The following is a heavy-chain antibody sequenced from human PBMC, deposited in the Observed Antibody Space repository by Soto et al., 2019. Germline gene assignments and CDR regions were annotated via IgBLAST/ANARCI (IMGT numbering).Heavy chain of an antibody. CDR3: ATVSRDGYNNYYYYGMDV. CDR1: GYTHTELS. Sequence: GTSVKVSCKVSGYTHTELSMHWVRQAPGKGLEWMGGFDPEDGETIYAQKFQGRVTMTEDTSTDTAYMELSSLRSEDTAVYYCATVSRDGYNNYYYYGMDVWGQGTKVTVSS. CDR2: FDPEDGET. V-gene: IGHV1-24*01. D-gene: IGHD5-12*01. J-gene: IGHJ6*02.